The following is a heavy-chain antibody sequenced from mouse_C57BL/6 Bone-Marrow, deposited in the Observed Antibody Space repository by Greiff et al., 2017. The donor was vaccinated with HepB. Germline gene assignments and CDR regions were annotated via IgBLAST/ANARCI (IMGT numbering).Heavy chain of an antibody. Sequence: QVQLQQSGAELAKPGASVKLSCKASGYTFTSYWMHWVKQRPGQGLEWIGYINPSSDYTKYNQKFKDKATLTTEKSSSTAYMQLSSLTYEDSAVYYCARYGYWGQGTTLTVSS. J-gene: IGHJ2*01. D-gene: IGHD1-1*02. CDR3: ARYGY. V-gene: IGHV1-7*01. CDR2: INPSSDYT. CDR1: GYTFTSYW.